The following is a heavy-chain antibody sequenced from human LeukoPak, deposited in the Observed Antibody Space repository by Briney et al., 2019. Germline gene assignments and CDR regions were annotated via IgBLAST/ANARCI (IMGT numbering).Heavy chain of an antibody. CDR3: ATAGSGWYHYYYYYMDV. D-gene: IGHD6-19*01. CDR1: GFTFSSYE. V-gene: IGHV3-48*03. J-gene: IGHJ6*03. Sequence: GGSLRLSCAASGFTFSSYEMNWVRQAPGKGLEWVSYINSSGSTIYYADSVKGRFTISRDNAKNSLYLQMNSLRAEDTAVYYCATAGSGWYHYYYYYMDVWGKGTTVTISS. CDR2: INSSGSTI.